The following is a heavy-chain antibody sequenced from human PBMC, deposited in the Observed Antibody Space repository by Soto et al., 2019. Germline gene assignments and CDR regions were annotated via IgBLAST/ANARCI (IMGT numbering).Heavy chain of an antibody. Sequence: EVQLLESGGDLVQPGGSLRLSCAASGFSFSTSSMAWVRXPPGKGLEWDSAIGPSASHALYADSVKGRFTISRDNSQNXXXXXXXXXXXXXXXXXXXXXXXXXFAYEWGQGALVTVSS. J-gene: IGHJ4*02. D-gene: IGHD3-16*01. CDR3: XXXXXXFAYE. CDR2: IGPSASHA. CDR1: GFSFSTSS. V-gene: IGHV3-23*01.